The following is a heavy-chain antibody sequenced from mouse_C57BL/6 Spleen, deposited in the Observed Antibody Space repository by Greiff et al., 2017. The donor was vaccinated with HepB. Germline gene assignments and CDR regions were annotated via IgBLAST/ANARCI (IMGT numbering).Heavy chain of an antibody. J-gene: IGHJ4*01. V-gene: IGHV3-6*01. D-gene: IGHD1-1*01. CDR1: GYSITSGYY. CDR2: ISYDGSN. CDR3: ARVPYYYGSSSYAMDY. Sequence: ESGPGLVKPSQSLSLTCSVTGYSITSGYYWNWIRQFPGNKLEWMGYISYDGSNNYNPSLKNRISITRDTSKNQFFLKLNSVTTEDTATYYCARVPYYYGSSSYAMDYWGQGTSVTVSS.